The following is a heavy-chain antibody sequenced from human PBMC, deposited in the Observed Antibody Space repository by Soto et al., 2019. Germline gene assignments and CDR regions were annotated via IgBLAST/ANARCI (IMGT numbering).Heavy chain of an antibody. CDR3: VKEATVKAAHHFDS. D-gene: IGHD4-4*01. CDR2: VLWVGEAE. V-gene: IGHV3-30*18. Sequence: QVQLVESGGGIVQPGNSLRLSCAASGFTFSNYGMQWFRQAPGKGLEWVAVVLWVGEAEYYADSVKGRFTLSRDNSGDTLSLQMNSLRPEDTAVYYCVKEATVKAAHHFDSWGQGTLVTVST. J-gene: IGHJ4*02. CDR1: GFTFSNYG.